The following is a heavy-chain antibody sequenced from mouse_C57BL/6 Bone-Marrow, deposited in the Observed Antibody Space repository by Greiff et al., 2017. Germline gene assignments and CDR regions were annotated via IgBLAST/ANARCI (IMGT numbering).Heavy chain of an antibody. CDR2: ISSGGSYT. D-gene: IGHD3-2*02. Sequence: EVQRVESGGDLVKPGGSLKLSCAASGFTFSSYGMSWVRQTPDKRLEWVATISSGGSYTYYPDSVKGRFTISRDNAKNTLYLQMSSLKSEDTAMYYCARQLRLPYYYAMDYWGQGTSVTVSS. J-gene: IGHJ4*01. V-gene: IGHV5-6*01. CDR1: GFTFSSYG. CDR3: ARQLRLPYYYAMDY.